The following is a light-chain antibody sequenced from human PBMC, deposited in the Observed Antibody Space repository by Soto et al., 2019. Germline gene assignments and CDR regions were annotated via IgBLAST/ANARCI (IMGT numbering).Light chain of an antibody. CDR3: MQGSHWPHT. J-gene: IGKJ2*01. V-gene: IGKV3D-20*02. CDR1: EIINSGY. CDR2: GAS. Sequence: ENLLTQSPDTLSLSAGERATLFCRASEIINSGYLAWYQQKPGRAPRLLIYGASKRATGIPDRFSGSGSGTDFTLKISRVEAEDVGVYYCMQGSHWPHTFGQGTKLEIK.